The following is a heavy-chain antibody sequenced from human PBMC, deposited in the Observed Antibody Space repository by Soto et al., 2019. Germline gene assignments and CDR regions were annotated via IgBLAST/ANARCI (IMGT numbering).Heavy chain of an antibody. CDR2: TFYRSKWYN. J-gene: IGHJ6*02. CDR3: ARVQYTDSEYYHGMDV. Sequence: QVQLQQSGPGLVKPSQTLSLTCVISGDSVSSNSAGWKWIRQSPSRGLEWLGRTFYRSKWYNDYSVSLKGRISKNADTSKNQISLQLNSVTPEDTAVYYCARVQYTDSEYYHGMDVWGQGTTVTVSS. V-gene: IGHV6-1*01. D-gene: IGHD5-12*01. CDR1: GDSVSSNSAG.